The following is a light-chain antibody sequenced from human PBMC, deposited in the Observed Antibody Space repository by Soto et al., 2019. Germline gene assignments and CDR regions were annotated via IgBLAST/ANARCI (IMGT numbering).Light chain of an antibody. Sequence: QAVVTQSSSASASLGSSVKLTCTLSSGHSNFIIAWHQQHPGKAPRFLMKLNSDGSHSKGDEIPDRFSGSSSGAERYLTISSLQSEDEADYYCETWDSNTWVFGGGTKLTVL. CDR3: ETWDSNTWV. CDR1: SGHSNFI. CDR2: LNSDGSH. J-gene: IGLJ3*02. V-gene: IGLV4-60*03.